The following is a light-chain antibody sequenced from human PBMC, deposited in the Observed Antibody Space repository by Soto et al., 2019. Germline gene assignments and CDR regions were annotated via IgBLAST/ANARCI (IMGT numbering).Light chain of an antibody. Sequence: QSVLTQPPSVSGAPGQRVTISCTGSSSNIGAGYDVHWYQQLPGTAPKLLIYVNSNRPSGVPDRFSGSKSGTSASLAITGLQAEDEADDYCQSYDSSLSVVFGGGTQLTVL. V-gene: IGLV1-40*01. CDR1: SSNIGAGYD. J-gene: IGLJ2*01. CDR2: VNS. CDR3: QSYDSSLSVV.